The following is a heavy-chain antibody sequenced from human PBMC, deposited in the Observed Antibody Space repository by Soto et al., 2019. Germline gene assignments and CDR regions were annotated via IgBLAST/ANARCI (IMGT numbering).Heavy chain of an antibody. CDR2: IKRDGSET. CDR3: TRSITGFSYADS. D-gene: IGHD2-2*01. V-gene: IGHV3-7*01. CDR1: GFTFSSYW. Sequence: GGSLRLSCAASGFTFSSYWMSWVRQAPGKGLVWVSHIKRDGSETVYVDSVKGRFTISRDNAKNTLYLQMNSLRAEDTAVYYCTRSITGFSYADSWGRGTLVTVSS. J-gene: IGHJ4*02.